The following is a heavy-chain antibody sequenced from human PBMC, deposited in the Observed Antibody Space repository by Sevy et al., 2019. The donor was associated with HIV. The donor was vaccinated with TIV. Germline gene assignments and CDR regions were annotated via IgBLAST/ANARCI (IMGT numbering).Heavy chain of an antibody. CDR2: IKQDGSEK. D-gene: IGHD1-26*01. CDR1: GFTFSSYW. Sequence: GGSLRLSFAASGFTFSSYWMSWVRQAPGKGLEWVANIKQDGSEKYYVDSVKGRFTISRDNAKNSLYLQMNSLRAEDTAVYYCAREGGGSYSDAFDIWGQGTMVTVSS. J-gene: IGHJ3*02. CDR3: AREGGGSYSDAFDI. V-gene: IGHV3-7*03.